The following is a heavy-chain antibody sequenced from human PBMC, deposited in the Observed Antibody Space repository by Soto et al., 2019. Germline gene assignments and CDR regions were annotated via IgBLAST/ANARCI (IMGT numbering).Heavy chain of an antibody. CDR1: GGSFSGYY. Sequence: SETLSLTCAVYGGSFSGYYWSWIRQPPGKGLGWIGEINHSGSTNYNPSLKSRVTISVDTSKNQFSLKLSSVTAADTAVYYCAKGTTVTDYGMDVWGQGTTVTVS. V-gene: IGHV4-34*01. CDR2: INHSGST. CDR3: AKGTTVTDYGMDV. D-gene: IGHD4-17*01. J-gene: IGHJ6*02.